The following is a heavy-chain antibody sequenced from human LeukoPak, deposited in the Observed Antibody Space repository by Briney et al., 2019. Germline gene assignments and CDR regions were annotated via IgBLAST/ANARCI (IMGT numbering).Heavy chain of an antibody. Sequence: ASVKVSCKASGGTFSSYAISWMRQAPGQGLEWMGGIIPIFGTANYAQKFQGRVTITTDESTSTAYMELSSLRSEDTAVYYCARSRSRVTYFFDYWGQGTLATVSS. CDR3: ARSRSRVTYFFDY. CDR2: IIPIFGTA. J-gene: IGHJ4*02. D-gene: IGHD3-16*01. V-gene: IGHV1-69*05. CDR1: GGTFSSYA.